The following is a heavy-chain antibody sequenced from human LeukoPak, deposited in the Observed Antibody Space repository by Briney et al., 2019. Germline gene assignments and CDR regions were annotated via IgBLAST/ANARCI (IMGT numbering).Heavy chain of an antibody. D-gene: IGHD6-19*01. CDR1: GYTLTSYG. J-gene: IGHJ4*02. V-gene: IGHV1-18*01. CDR2: ISAYNGNT. CDR3: ARDPSGIAVAGHDY. Sequence: GASVKVSFKASGYTLTSYGISWVRQAPGQGLEWMGWISAYNGNTNYAQKLQGRVTMTTDTSTSTAYMELRSLRSDDTAVYYCARDPSGIAVAGHDYWGQGTLVTVSS.